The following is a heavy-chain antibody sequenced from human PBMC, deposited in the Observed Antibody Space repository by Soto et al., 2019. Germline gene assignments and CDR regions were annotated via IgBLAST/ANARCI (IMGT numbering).Heavy chain of an antibody. CDR2: INPNGGVT. CDR1: GDSFNDYY. CDR3: ARESGGATATLDYYYFYMDV. D-gene: IGHD5-12*01. Sequence: QVQLVQSGAEVRKPGASVTVSCRSSGDSFNDYYIHWVRQAPGQGFEWMGWINPNGGVTKYAQKFQGWVSMTRDTSIRTVYMQLSRLRSGDTAVYYCARESGGATATLDYYYFYMDVWGTGTTVTVSS. V-gene: IGHV1-2*04. J-gene: IGHJ6*03.